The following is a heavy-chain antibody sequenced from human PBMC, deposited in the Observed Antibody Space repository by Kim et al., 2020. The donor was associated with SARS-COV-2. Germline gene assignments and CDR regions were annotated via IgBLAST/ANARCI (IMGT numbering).Heavy chain of an antibody. J-gene: IGHJ4*02. Sequence: SPSFQGQVTISADKSISTAYLQWSSLKASDTAMYYCARLQYGSGRGDFDYWGQGTLVTVSS. CDR3: ARLQYGSGRGDFDY. D-gene: IGHD3-10*01. V-gene: IGHV5-51*01.